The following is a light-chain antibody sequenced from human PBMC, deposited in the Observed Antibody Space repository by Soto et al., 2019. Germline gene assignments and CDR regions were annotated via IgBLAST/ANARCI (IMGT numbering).Light chain of an antibody. Sequence: QMTQSPSTLSASVGDRVTLTCRASQSINAWLAWYQQKPGKAPKLLIYDASSLQSGVPSRFSGSGSGTEFTLTISGLQPDDFATYYCQHYNIYSPWTFGQGTKVDIK. CDR1: QSINAW. J-gene: IGKJ1*01. CDR3: QHYNIYSPWT. CDR2: DAS. V-gene: IGKV1-5*01.